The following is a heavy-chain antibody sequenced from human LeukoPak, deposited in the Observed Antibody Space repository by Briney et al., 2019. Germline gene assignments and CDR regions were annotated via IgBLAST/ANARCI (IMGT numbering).Heavy chain of an antibody. J-gene: IGHJ4*02. D-gene: IGHD2-15*01. CDR3: TREVAAPYRFDD. CDR1: GNSFTNYN. V-gene: IGHV1-46*01. CDR2: ITPSNGAT. Sequence: GASVKVSCKASGNSFTNYNMHWVRLAPGQGLEWMGIITPSNGATNYAQKFQGRVTMTRDTSTSAVYMEWRSLKSEDTAVYYCTREVAAPYRFDDWGPGSLVTVSS.